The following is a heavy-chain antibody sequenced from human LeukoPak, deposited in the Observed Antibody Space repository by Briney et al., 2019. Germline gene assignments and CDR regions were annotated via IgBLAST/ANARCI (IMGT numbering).Heavy chain of an antibody. CDR3: TRDYSGSRNYYYYYGMHV. Sequence: PGGSLRLSCVASEFTFSSYWMNWVRQAPGKGLEWVANIKQDGSEKYYVDSVKGRFTISRDNAKNSLYLQMNSLTAEDTAVYYCTRDYSGSRNYYYYYGMHVWGQETTVTVSS. V-gene: IGHV3-7*01. J-gene: IGHJ6*02. CDR2: IKQDGSEK. D-gene: IGHD3-10*01. CDR1: EFTFSSYW.